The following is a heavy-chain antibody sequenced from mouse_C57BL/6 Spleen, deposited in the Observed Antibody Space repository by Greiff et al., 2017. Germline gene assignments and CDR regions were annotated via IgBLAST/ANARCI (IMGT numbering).Heavy chain of an antibody. J-gene: IGHJ4*01. CDR1: GYTFTSYW. CDR3: ASYGSSHYYAMDY. D-gene: IGHD1-1*01. Sequence: VQLQQPGAELVRPGSSVKLSCKASGYTFTSYWMHWVKQRPIQGLEWIGNIDPSDSETHYNQKFKDKATLTVDKSSSTAYMQLSSLTSEDSAVYYCASYGSSHYYAMDYWGQGTSVTVSS. V-gene: IGHV1-52*01. CDR2: IDPSDSET.